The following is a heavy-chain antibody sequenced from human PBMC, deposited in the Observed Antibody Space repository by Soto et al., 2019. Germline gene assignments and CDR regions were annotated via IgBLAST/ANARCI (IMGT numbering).Heavy chain of an antibody. V-gene: IGHV3-23*01. CDR2: ISGSGGST. J-gene: IGHJ4*02. CDR3: AKDFYSSGWYGGLDY. Sequence: GGLLRLSCAACGCTFSSYSMNWVRQAPGKGLEWVSSISGSGGSTYYADSVKGRFTISRDNSKNTLYLQMNSLRAEDTAVYYCAKDFYSSGWYGGLDYWGQGTLVTVSS. CDR1: GCTFSSYS. D-gene: IGHD6-19*01.